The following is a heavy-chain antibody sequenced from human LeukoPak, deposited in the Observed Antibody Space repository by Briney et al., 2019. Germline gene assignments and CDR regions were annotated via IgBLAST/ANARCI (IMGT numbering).Heavy chain of an antibody. CDR1: GGSLSRYY. V-gene: IGHV4-59*08. J-gene: IGHJ4*02. CDR3: ARHGSGSSTFGY. Sequence: SETLSLTCSVSGGSLSRYYWSWIRKPTGKGLECIAYIYYSGSTSYNPSRKSRVTISVGTSKSQFSLKLSSLTAADTAVYYCARHGSGSSTFGYGGQGTLVTVSS. D-gene: IGHD1-26*01. CDR2: IYYSGST.